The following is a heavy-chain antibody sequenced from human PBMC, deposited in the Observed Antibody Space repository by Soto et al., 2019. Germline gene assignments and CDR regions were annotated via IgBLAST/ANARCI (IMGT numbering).Heavy chain of an antibody. CDR1: GGSISSANW. CDR3: ARLSFSYGVDV. V-gene: IGHV4-4*02. CDR2: IYHGGST. Sequence: SETLSLTCAVSGGSISSANWWTWVRQPPGKGLEWIGEIYHGGSTSYNPSLKSRVSLSLDKFKNHFSLNLTSVTAADTAVYYCARLSFSYGVDVWGQGTTVTVSS. J-gene: IGHJ6*02.